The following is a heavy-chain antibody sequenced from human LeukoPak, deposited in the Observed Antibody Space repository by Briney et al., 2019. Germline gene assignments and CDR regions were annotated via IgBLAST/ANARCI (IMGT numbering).Heavy chain of an antibody. V-gene: IGHV3-23*01. CDR1: GFTFSSYS. CDR3: AKADRGWGVITKD. D-gene: IGHD3-10*01. Sequence: PGGSLRLSCTASGFTFSSYSMNWVRQAPGKGLEWVSAIGGSGDFTYYAEYVRGRFTISRDNSKKTLYLQMNSLRADDTAVYYCAKADRGWGVITKDWGQGTLVTVSS. J-gene: IGHJ4*02. CDR2: IGGSGDFT.